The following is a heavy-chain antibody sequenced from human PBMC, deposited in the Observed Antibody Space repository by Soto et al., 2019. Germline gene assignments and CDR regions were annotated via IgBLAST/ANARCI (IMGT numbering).Heavy chain of an antibody. CDR3: ARGNEYGGNFDY. CDR2: MNPNSGNT. D-gene: IGHD2-15*01. V-gene: IGHV1-8*01. J-gene: IGHJ4*02. Sequence: QVQLVQSGAEVKKPGASVKVSCKASGYTFTSYDINWVRQATGQGLESMGWMNPNSGNTAYAQKFQGRVTMTRNTSISTAYKELSSLRSEDTAVYYCARGNEYGGNFDYWGQGTLVTVSS. CDR1: GYTFTSYD.